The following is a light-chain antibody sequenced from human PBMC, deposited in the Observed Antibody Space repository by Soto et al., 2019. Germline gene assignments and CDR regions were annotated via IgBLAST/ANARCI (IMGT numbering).Light chain of an antibody. J-gene: IGKJ5*01. CDR2: DAY. V-gene: IGKV3-11*01. CDR3: QQRHMWPIT. CDR1: QSFRGL. Sequence: EIVMTQSPATLSVSPGERATLSGRASQSFRGLLAWYQQKPGQAPRLLIYDAYNRATGIPPRFSGSGSGTDFTLTISSLEPEDSAVYYCQQRHMWPITFGQGTRLEIK.